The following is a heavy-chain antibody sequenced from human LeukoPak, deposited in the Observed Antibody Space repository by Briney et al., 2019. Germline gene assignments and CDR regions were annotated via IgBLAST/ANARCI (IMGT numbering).Heavy chain of an antibody. CDR2: ISGSGGST. CDR1: GFTFSSYA. V-gene: IGHV3-23*01. Sequence: GGSLRLSCAASGFTFSSYAMSWVRQAPGKGLEWVSAISGSGGSTYYADSVKDRFTISRDNSKNTLYLQMNSLRAEDTAVYYCAAKYVWGSYRQPTFDYWGQGTLVTVSS. CDR3: AAKYVWGSYRQPTFDY. D-gene: IGHD3-16*02. J-gene: IGHJ4*02.